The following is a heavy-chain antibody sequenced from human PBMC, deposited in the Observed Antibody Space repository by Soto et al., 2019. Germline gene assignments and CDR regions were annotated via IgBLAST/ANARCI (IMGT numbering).Heavy chain of an antibody. V-gene: IGHV3-23*01. CDR3: AKSGAVVPAPGGWFGP. CDR1: GFTFSTYA. CDR2: LSGNSGST. D-gene: IGHD2-2*01. Sequence: GSLRLSCAASGFTFSTYAMNWVRQAPGKGLEWVAGLSGNSGSTYYADSVKGRFTISRDNSKNTLYLQMNSLRAEDTAIYYCAKSGAVVPAPGGWFGPWGQGTLVTVSS. J-gene: IGHJ5*02.